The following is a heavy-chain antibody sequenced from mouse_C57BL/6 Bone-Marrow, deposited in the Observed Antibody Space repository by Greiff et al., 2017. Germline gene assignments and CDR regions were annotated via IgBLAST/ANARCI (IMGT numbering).Heavy chain of an antibody. Sequence: EVQLVESEGGLVQPGSSMKLSCTASGFTFSDYYMAWVRQVPEKGLEWVANINYDGSSTYYLDSLKSRFIISRDNAKNILYLQMSSLKSEDTATYYCARDDLDSSGYDYWGQGTTLTVSS. CDR3: ARDDLDSSGYDY. V-gene: IGHV5-16*01. CDR2: INYDGSST. J-gene: IGHJ2*01. CDR1: GFTFSDYY. D-gene: IGHD3-2*02.